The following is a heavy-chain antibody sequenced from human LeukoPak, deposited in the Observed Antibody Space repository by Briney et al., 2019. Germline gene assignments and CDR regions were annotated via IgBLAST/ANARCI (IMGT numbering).Heavy chain of an antibody. CDR1: GGSIGSSF. CDR2: ISYNGRT. V-gene: IGHV4-59*13. CDR3: VRDRSGTYYNFDV. J-gene: IGHJ3*01. D-gene: IGHD1-26*01. Sequence: SETLSLTCSVFGGSIGSSFWNWIRLSPGKGLEWIGYISYNGRTNYSPSLKSRVIISIDTSKNQLSLNLTSVTAADTALYYCVRDRSGTYYNFDVWGQGQWSASLQ.